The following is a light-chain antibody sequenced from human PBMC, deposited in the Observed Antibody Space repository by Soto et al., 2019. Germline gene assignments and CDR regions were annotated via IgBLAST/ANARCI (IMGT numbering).Light chain of an antibody. V-gene: IGLV1-40*01. CDR2: GNN. CDR1: SSNIGTGYD. CDR3: QSYDSSLSGGV. Sequence: QSLLTQPPSVSGAPGQRVTISCTGSSSNIGTGYDIHWYQQVPGTAPKLLIYGNNNRPSGVPDRFSGSKSGTSASLAITGLQAEDEADYHCQSYDSSLSGGVFGTGTKLTVL. J-gene: IGLJ1*01.